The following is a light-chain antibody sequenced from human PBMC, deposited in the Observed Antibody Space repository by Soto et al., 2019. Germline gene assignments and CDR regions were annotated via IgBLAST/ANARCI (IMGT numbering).Light chain of an antibody. J-gene: IGKJ3*01. Sequence: EIVMTQSPATLSVSPGERATLSCRASQSVSSNLAWYQQKPGQAPRLLIYGASTRATGIPARFSGSGSGTDFTLTISRLEPEDFAVYYCLQYGISPFTFGPGTKVDIK. CDR2: GAS. V-gene: IGKV3-15*01. CDR1: QSVSSN. CDR3: LQYGISPFT.